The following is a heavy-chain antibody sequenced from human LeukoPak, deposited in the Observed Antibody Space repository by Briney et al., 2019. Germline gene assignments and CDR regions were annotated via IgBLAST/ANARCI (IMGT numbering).Heavy chain of an antibody. Sequence: SETLSLTCAVSGGSISSSNWWSWVRQPPGKGLEWIGKIYHSRSTYYNPSLKSRVTISVDTSKNQFSLKLSSVTAADTAVYYCARVPTVTFFDYWGQGTLVTVSS. CDR2: IYHSRST. CDR1: GGSISSSNW. J-gene: IGHJ4*02. V-gene: IGHV4-4*02. D-gene: IGHD4-17*01. CDR3: ARVPTVTFFDY.